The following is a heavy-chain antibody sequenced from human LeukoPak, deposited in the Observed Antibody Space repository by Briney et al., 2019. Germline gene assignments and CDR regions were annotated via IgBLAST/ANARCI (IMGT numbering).Heavy chain of an antibody. J-gene: IGHJ6*01. Sequence: ASVKISCKASGYTLTSYGISWVRQAPGQGLEWMGWITAYNGNTNYAQKLQGRVTMTTDTSTSTAYMELRSLRSGDTAVYYCAVIGDYGGLDVWGKGTTVTVSS. D-gene: IGHD4-23*01. V-gene: IGHV1-18*01. CDR1: GYTLTSYG. CDR2: ITAYNGNT. CDR3: AVIGDYGGLDV.